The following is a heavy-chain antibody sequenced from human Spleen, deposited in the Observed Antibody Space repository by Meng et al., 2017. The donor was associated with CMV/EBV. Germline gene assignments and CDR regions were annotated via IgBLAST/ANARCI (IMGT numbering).Heavy chain of an antibody. D-gene: IGHD3-3*02. CDR2: ISYDGKNG. CDR1: GFTFSGYA. V-gene: IGHV3-30*04. CDR3: AGAHRQQFWSGIDN. Sequence: SLKISCAASGFTFSGYAMHWARQAPGKGLEWVAVISYDGKNGYYADSVKGRFTISRDNSKNTVYLQMNNLRADDTAVYYCAGAHRQQFWSGIDNWGQGTLVTVSS. J-gene: IGHJ4*02.